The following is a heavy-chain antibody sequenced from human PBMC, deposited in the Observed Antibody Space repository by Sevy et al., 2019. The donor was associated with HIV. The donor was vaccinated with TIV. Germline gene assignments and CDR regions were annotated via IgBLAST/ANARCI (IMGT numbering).Heavy chain of an antibody. CDR1: GFTFSTYT. D-gene: IGHD1-1*01. CDR2: ITPDDT. V-gene: IGHV3-23*01. CDR3: ARDAQTWRGPWCGTSGADR. Sequence: GGSLRLSCTASGFTFSTYTLTWVRQAPGKGLEWVSSITPDDTHYADSVRGRFSVSRDNSKNTLYLQMDSLTVDDTAVYYCARDAQTWRGPWCGTSGADRWGQGTLVTVSS. J-gene: IGHJ5*02.